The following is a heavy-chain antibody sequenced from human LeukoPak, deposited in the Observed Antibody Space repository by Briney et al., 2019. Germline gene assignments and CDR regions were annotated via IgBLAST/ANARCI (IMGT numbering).Heavy chain of an antibody. D-gene: IGHD3-16*01. J-gene: IGHJ4*02. CDR2: IKSSNT. Sequence: SETLSLTCTVSGGSISSDRFYWTWVRQPPGQGLEWIGRIKSSNTNYNPSLKSRVSISLDTSTNQFSLKLSSLTAADTAVYYCARVPDWTYVPDYWGQGTLVTVSS. V-gene: IGHV4-61*02. CDR1: GGSISSDRFY. CDR3: ARVPDWTYVPDY.